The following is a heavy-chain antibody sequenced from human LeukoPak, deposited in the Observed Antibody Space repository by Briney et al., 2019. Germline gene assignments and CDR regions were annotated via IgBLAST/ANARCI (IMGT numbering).Heavy chain of an antibody. J-gene: IGHJ4*02. CDR3: ARVSSGATTVDY. D-gene: IGHD1-26*01. CDR1: GGSISSSYYY. V-gene: IGHV4-39*07. Sequence: RTSETLSLTCTVSGGSISSSYYYWGWIRQPPGKGLDWIGEIYHSGSTNYNPSLKSRVTISVDKSKNQFSLKLSSVTAADTAVYYCARVSSGATTVDYWGQGTLVTVSS. CDR2: IYHSGST.